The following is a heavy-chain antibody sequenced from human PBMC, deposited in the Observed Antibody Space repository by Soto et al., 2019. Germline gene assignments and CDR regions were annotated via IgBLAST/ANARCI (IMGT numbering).Heavy chain of an antibody. CDR1: GFTFRSYG. CDR3: ARSTWEWLLVFDF. CDR2: LWPDGSHE. V-gene: IGHV3-33*01. J-gene: IGHJ4*02. D-gene: IGHD3-3*01. Sequence: QVELVESGGGVVQPGRSLRLSCEASGFTFRSYGMSWVRQAPGKGLEWVAVLWPDGSHETYADSVKGRFTISRDNSKNTVFLQMNSLRAEDTAVYYCARSTWEWLLVFDFWGQGTQVTVSS.